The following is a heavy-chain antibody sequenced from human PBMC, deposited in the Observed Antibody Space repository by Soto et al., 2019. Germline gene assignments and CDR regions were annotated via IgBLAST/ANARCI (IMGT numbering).Heavy chain of an antibody. J-gene: IGHJ6*02. CDR2: ISGRRTTM. CDR3: ARLGYRRVANWSYYFHYYGMAV. D-gene: IGHD2-15*01. V-gene: IGHV3-48*02. Sequence: EVPLVESGGRLVQPSQSLRLSCAASGFSFSTYSMNWVRQAPGKGLERISFISGRRTTMSYAHSVKGRFSMSRDNAKKSLYLHIDRMRDEDTAAYYCARLGYRRVANWSYYFHYYGMAVWGQGTTVTVSS. CDR1: GFSFSTYS.